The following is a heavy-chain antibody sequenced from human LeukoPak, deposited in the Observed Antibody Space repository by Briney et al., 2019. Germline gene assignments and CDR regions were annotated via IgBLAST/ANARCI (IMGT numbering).Heavy chain of an antibody. CDR3: ARRGLAARPSGFDY. CDR1: GYTFTNYY. CDR2: INPSGGST. J-gene: IGHJ4*02. D-gene: IGHD6-6*01. Sequence: ASVKVSCKASGYTFTNYYMHWVRQAPGQGLEWMGIINPSGGSTSYAQKFQGRVTMTRGTSTNTVYLELSSLGSEDTAVYYCARRGLAARPSGFDYWGQGTLVTVSS. V-gene: IGHV1-46*01.